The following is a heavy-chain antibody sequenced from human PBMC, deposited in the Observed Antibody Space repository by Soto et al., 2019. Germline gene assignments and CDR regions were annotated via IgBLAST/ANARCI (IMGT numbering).Heavy chain of an antibody. Sequence: SETLSLTCTVSGGSISSSSYYWGWIRQPPGKGLEWIGSIYYSGSTYYNPSLKSRVTISVDTSKNQFSLKLSSVTAADTAVYYCARHAIFGPPDPWGQGTLVTVSS. CDR2: IYYSGST. J-gene: IGHJ5*02. D-gene: IGHD3-3*01. V-gene: IGHV4-39*01. CDR1: GGSISSSSYY. CDR3: ARHAIFGPPDP.